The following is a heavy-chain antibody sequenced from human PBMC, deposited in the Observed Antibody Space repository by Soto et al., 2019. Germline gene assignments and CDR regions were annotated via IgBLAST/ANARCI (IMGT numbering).Heavy chain of an antibody. CDR2: IYYSGST. CDR1: GGSVSSGSYY. J-gene: IGHJ3*02. V-gene: IGHV4-31*03. CDR3: ARAYYYGSGPAFDT. Sequence: SETLSLTCTVSGGSVSSGSYYWSWIRQPPGKGLEWIGYIYYSGSTYYNPSLKSRVTISVDTSKNQFSLKLSSVTAADTAVYYCARAYYYGSGPAFDTWGQGTMVTVSS. D-gene: IGHD3-10*01.